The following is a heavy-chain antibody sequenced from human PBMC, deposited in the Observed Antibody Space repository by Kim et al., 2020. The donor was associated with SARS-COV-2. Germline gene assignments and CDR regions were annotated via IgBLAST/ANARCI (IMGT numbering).Heavy chain of an antibody. D-gene: IGHD6-13*01. V-gene: IGHV3-21*01. CDR3: AREYSTAAAGTSYLDY. Sequence: SVKGRFTISRDNAKNSLYLQMNSLRAEDTAVYYCAREYSTAAAGTSYLDYWGQGTLVTVSS. J-gene: IGHJ4*02.